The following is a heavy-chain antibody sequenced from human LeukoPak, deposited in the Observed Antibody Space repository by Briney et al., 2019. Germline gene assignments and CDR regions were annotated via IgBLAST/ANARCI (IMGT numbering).Heavy chain of an antibody. Sequence: GGSLRLSCAASGFTFSSYSMNWVRQAPGKGLEWVSSISSSSSYIYYADSVKGRFTISRDNAKNSLYLQMNSLRAEDTAVYYCARGFAAAGLNDAFDIWGQGTMVTVSS. CDR1: GFTFSSYS. V-gene: IGHV3-21*01. CDR2: ISSSSSYI. J-gene: IGHJ3*02. CDR3: ARGFAAAGLNDAFDI. D-gene: IGHD6-13*01.